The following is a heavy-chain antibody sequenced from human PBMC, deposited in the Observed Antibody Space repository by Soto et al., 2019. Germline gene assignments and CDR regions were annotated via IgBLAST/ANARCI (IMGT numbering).Heavy chain of an antibody. J-gene: IGHJ5*02. CDR1: GGSFSGYY. D-gene: IGHD6-13*01. Sequence: QAQLQQWGAGLLKPSETLSLTCAVYGGSFSGYYWSWIRQPPGKGLEWIGEINHSGNTNYNPSLKSRVTISVDSSKKQFSLNLSSVTAADTAVYYCASGLRGVRAVGAVAWFDPWGQGTLVTVSS. CDR2: INHSGNT. V-gene: IGHV4-34*01. CDR3: ASGLRGVRAVGAVAWFDP.